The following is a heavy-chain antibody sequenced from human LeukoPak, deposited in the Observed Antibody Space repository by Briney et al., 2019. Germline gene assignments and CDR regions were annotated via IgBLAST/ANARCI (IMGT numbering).Heavy chain of an antibody. Sequence: GGSLRLSCAASGFTFSSYAMSWVRQAPGKGLEWVSAISASGGSTYYADSVKGRFTISRDNSKNTLSLQMNSLRVEDTGVYYCARDPVPATARHFDYWGQGTLVTVSS. V-gene: IGHV3-23*01. J-gene: IGHJ4*02. CDR1: GFTFSSYA. CDR3: ARDPVPATARHFDY. D-gene: IGHD1-1*01. CDR2: ISASGGST.